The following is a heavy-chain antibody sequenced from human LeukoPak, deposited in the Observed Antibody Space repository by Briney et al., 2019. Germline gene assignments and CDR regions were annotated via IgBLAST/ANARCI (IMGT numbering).Heavy chain of an antibody. V-gene: IGHV1-58*01. CDR1: GFTFTSSA. CDR3: ATDDVTTGTKTALGY. J-gene: IGHJ4*02. D-gene: IGHD1-1*01. Sequence: SVKVSFKASGFTFTSSAVQWVRQARGQGLEWIGWIVVGSGSTNYAQKFQERVTINRDMSTSTAYMELSSLRSEDTAVYYCATDDVTTGTKTALGYWGQGTLVTVSS. CDR2: IVVGSGST.